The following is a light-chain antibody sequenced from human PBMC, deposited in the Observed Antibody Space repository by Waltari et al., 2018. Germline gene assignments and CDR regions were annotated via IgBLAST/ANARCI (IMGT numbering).Light chain of an antibody. CDR3: QSYDTTLSVV. CDR1: GSHIGAGDD. CDR2: GVN. Sequence: QSVLTQPPSVSGAPGQRVTITCSGRGSHIGAGDDVHWSRQLPGKAPTLLIYGVNTRPPGVSDRFSGSQFDTSASLAIAGLQADDEADYYCQSYDTTLSVVFGGGTKLTVL. J-gene: IGLJ2*01. V-gene: IGLV1-40*01.